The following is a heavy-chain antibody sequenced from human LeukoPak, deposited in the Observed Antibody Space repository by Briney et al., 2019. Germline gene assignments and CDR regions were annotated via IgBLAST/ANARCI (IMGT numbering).Heavy chain of an antibody. CDR2: ISGSGGST. Sequence: GGSLRLSCAASGFTFSSYAMSWVRQAPGKGLEWVSAISGSGGSTYYADSVKGRFTISRDNSKNTLYLQMNSLRAEDTAVYYCAKWKITMIVVVIIPTYLDYWGQGTLATVSS. D-gene: IGHD3-22*01. CDR3: AKWKITMIVVVIIPTYLDY. V-gene: IGHV3-23*01. J-gene: IGHJ4*02. CDR1: GFTFSSYA.